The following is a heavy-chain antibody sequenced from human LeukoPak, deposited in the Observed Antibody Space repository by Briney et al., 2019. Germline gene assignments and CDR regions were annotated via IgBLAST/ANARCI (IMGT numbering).Heavy chain of an antibody. V-gene: IGHV3-23*01. CDR3: AKGVNYYDSSGYLRMAPHDAFDI. Sequence: PGGSLRLSCAASGFTFSSYAMSWVRQAAGKGLEWVSAISGSGVMTYYADSGKGRFTISRDNSKNTLYLQMNSLRAEDTAVYYCAKGVNYYDSSGYLRMAPHDAFDIWGQGTMVTVSS. D-gene: IGHD3-22*01. CDR2: ISGSGVMT. CDR1: GFTFSSYA. J-gene: IGHJ3*02.